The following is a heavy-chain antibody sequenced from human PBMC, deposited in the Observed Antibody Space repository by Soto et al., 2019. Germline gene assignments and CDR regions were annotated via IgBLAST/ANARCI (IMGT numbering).Heavy chain of an antibody. CDR1: GDAITSGTYY. Sequence: QVQLQESGPGLVKPSQTLSLTCTVSGDAITSGTYYWTWIRHHPGKGLEWIGYIHYSGTTSYNPSLKSRVIISVDTSKNQFSLKLMSVTAADTAVYYCARLVYYDRRVDYWGQGTLVIVSS. D-gene: IGHD3-22*01. CDR3: ARLVYYDRRVDY. V-gene: IGHV4-31*03. CDR2: IHYSGTT. J-gene: IGHJ4*02.